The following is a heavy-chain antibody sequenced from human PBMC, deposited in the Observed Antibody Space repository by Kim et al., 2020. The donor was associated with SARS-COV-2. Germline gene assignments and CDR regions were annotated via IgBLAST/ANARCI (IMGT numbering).Heavy chain of an antibody. CDR1: GGSFSGYY. V-gene: IGHV4-34*01. CDR3: ARFSRRIAVAGTLDY. D-gene: IGHD6-19*01. J-gene: IGHJ4*02. Sequence: SETLSLTCAVYGGSFSGYYWSWIRQPPGKGLEWIGEINHSGSTNYNPSLKSRVTISVDTSKNQFSLKLSSGTAADTAVYYCARFSRRIAVAGTLDYWGQGTLVTVSS. CDR2: INHSGST.